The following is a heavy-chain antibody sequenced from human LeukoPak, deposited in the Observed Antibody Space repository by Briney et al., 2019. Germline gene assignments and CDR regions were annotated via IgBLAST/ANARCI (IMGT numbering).Heavy chain of an antibody. V-gene: IGHV1-2*06. CDR3: ARIPEYSSSRSPIVYFDY. J-gene: IGHJ4*02. CDR2: INPNSGGT. Sequence: GASVKVSCKASGYTFTGYYMHWVRQAPGQGLEWMGRINPNSGGTNYAQKFQGRVTMTRDTSISTAYMELSRLRSDDTAAYYCARIPEYSSSRSPIVYFDYWGQGTLVTVSS. D-gene: IGHD6-6*01. CDR1: GYTFTGYY.